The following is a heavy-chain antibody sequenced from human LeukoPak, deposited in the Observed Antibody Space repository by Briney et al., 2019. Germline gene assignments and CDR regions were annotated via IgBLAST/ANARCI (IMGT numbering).Heavy chain of an antibody. D-gene: IGHD2-2*02. Sequence: ASVKVSCKASGYTFTRYGISWVRQAPGQGLEWMGWISAYNGNTNYAQKLQGRVTMTTDTSTSTAYMELRSLRSDDTAVYYCARLAYCSSTSCYMYYYYGMDVWGQGTTVTVSS. CDR3: ARLAYCSSTSCYMYYYYGMDV. CDR2: ISAYNGNT. V-gene: IGHV1-18*01. J-gene: IGHJ6*02. CDR1: GYTFTRYG.